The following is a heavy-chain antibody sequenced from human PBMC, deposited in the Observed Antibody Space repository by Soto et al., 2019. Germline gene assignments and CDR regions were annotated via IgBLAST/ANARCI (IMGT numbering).Heavy chain of an antibody. CDR1: GGSISSSSYY. Sequence: PSETLSLTCTVSGGSISSSSYYWGWIRQPPGKGLEWIGSIYYSGSTYYNPSLKSRVTISVDTSKNQFSLKLSSVTAADTAVYYCARHPIAVAGTGNWFYPWGQGTLVTSPQ. CDR2: IYYSGST. D-gene: IGHD6-19*01. CDR3: ARHPIAVAGTGNWFYP. J-gene: IGHJ5*02. V-gene: IGHV4-39*01.